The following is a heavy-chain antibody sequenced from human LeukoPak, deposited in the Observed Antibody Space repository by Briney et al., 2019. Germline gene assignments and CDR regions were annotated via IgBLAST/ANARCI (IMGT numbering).Heavy chain of an antibody. Sequence: SQTLSLTCAISGDSVSSNSAAWNWIRQSPSRGLEWLGRTYYRSKWYNDYAVSVKSRVTINPDTSKNQFSLQLNSVTPEDTAVYYCARDRALDRSPTSLYYYGMDVWGQGTTVTVSS. CDR1: GDSVSSNSAA. CDR2: TYYRSKWYN. V-gene: IGHV6-1*01. D-gene: IGHD1-26*01. J-gene: IGHJ6*02. CDR3: ARDRALDRSPTSLYYYGMDV.